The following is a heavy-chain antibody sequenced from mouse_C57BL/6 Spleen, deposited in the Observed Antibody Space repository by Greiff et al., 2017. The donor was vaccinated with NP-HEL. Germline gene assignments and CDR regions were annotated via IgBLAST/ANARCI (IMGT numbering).Heavy chain of an antibody. CDR2: ISYSGST. CDR3: ARGGDSYFDY. CDR1: GYSITSGYD. D-gene: IGHD2-13*01. J-gene: IGHJ2*01. Sequence: ESGPGMVKPSQSLSLTCTVTGYSITSGYDWHWIRHFPGNKLEWMGYISYSGSTNYNPSLKSRISITHDTSKNHFFLKLNSVTTEDTATYYCARGGDSYFDYWGQGTTLTVSS. V-gene: IGHV3-1*01.